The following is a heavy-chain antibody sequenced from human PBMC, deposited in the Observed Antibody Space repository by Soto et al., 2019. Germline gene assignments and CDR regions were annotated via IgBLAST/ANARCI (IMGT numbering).Heavy chain of an antibody. V-gene: IGHV5-51*01. CDR2: IYPGDSDT. D-gene: IGHD2-15*01. Sequence: RGESLKISCKGSGYSFTSYWIGWVRQMPGKGLEWMGIIYPGDSDTRYSPSFQGQVTISADKSISTAYLQWSSLKASDTAMYYCARVTCSGGSCFSPFDYWGQGTLVSVS. CDR3: ARVTCSGGSCFSPFDY. CDR1: GYSFTSYW. J-gene: IGHJ4*02.